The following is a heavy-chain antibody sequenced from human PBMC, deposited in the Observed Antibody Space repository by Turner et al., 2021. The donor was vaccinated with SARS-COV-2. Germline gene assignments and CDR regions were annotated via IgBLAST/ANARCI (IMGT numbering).Heavy chain of an antibody. Sequence: QVQLQQWGAGLLKPSETLSLTCAVYGGSFSGYYWSWIRQPPGKGLEWIGEINHSGSTSYNPSLKSRVTISVDTSKSQCSLKLSSVTAADTAVYYCARGGGYSYGAIDYWGQGTLVTVSS. CDR1: GGSFSGYY. CDR2: INHSGST. V-gene: IGHV4-34*01. CDR3: ARGGGYSYGAIDY. D-gene: IGHD5-18*01. J-gene: IGHJ4*02.